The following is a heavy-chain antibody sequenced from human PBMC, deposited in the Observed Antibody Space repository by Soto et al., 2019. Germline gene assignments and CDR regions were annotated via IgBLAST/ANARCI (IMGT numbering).Heavy chain of an antibody. CDR1: GGSIISSNW. CDR3: ARRDWSGSTSHFYFDY. V-gene: IGHV4-4*02. CDR2: IYHSGST. J-gene: IGHJ4*02. D-gene: IGHD3-9*01. Sequence: SETLSLTCAVSGGSIISSNWWNWVRQPPGKGLEWIGEIYHSGSTYYKPSLKSRVAMSVDTSKNQFSLKLTSATAADTAVYYCARRDWSGSTSHFYFDYWGQGVLVTVS.